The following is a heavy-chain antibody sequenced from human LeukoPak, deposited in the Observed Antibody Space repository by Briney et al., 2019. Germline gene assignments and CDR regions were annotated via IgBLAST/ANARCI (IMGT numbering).Heavy chain of an antibody. J-gene: IGHJ4*02. V-gene: IGHV3-21*01. CDR3: AKDPGWFGYYFDY. Sequence: GGSLRLSCVGTGFTFSSYSMKWVRQAPGKGLEWVSSISSTSSDIYYADSVKGRFTVSRDNAKNSLNLQMNSLRAEDTAVYYCAKDPGWFGYYFDYWGQGTLVTVSS. D-gene: IGHD3-10*01. CDR2: ISSTSSDI. CDR1: GFTFSSYS.